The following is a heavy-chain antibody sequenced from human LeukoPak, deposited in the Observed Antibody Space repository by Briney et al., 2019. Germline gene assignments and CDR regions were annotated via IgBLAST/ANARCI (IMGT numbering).Heavy chain of an antibody. CDR2: IRSKANSYAT. V-gene: IGHV3-73*01. D-gene: IGHD3-10*01. CDR1: GFTFSGSA. J-gene: IGHJ6*04. Sequence: PGGSLKLPCAASGFTFSGSAMHWVRQASGKGLEWVGRIRSKANSYATAYAASVKGRFTISRDDSKNTAYLQMNSLKTEDTAVYYCTRLYYYGSGSYYTNYYYGMDVWGKGTTVTVSS. CDR3: TRLYYYGSGSYYTNYYYGMDV.